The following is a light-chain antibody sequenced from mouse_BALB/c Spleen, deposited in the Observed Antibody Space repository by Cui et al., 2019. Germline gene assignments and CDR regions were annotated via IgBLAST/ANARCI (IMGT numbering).Light chain of an antibody. CDR2: STS. J-gene: IGKJ4*01. Sequence: DIQMTQITSCLSAFLGDRVTIICRASKYIRNYLHWYQQKPDGTVKLLIYSTSSLHSGVPSRFSGSGSGTDYSLTISNLEQEDIAAYFCQKGNRLPCTFGSGTKLEIK. CDR1: KYIRNY. V-gene: IGKV10-96*01. CDR3: QKGNRLPCT.